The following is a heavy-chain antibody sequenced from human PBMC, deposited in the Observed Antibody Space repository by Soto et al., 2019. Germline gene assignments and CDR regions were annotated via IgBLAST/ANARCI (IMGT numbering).Heavy chain of an antibody. J-gene: IGHJ4*02. D-gene: IGHD5-18*01. CDR1: GFPFAAAA. V-gene: IGHV3-23*01. Sequence: VQLLESGGGLVRRGESLRLSCVASGFPFAAAAMNWVRQAPGQGLEWVATITGRGISTYYSDSVRGRYTIFRDDSQNTLYLQMNSLRVEDTAVYYCAKDRYGGSGGGLESWGQGALVTVSS. CDR2: ITGRGIST. CDR3: AKDRYGGSGGGLES.